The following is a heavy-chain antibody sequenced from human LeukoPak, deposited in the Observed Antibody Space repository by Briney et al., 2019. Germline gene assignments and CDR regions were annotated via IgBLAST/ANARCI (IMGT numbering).Heavy chain of an antibody. Sequence: ASVKVSCKASGGTFSSYAISWVRQAPGQGLEWMGGIIPIFGTANYAQKFQGRVTITADESTSTAYMELSSLRSEDTAVYYCARDTRAISANYYMDVWGKGTTVTVSS. CDR1: GGTFSSYA. CDR3: ARDTRAISANYYMDV. J-gene: IGHJ6*03. D-gene: IGHD3-3*01. CDR2: IIPIFGTA. V-gene: IGHV1-69*13.